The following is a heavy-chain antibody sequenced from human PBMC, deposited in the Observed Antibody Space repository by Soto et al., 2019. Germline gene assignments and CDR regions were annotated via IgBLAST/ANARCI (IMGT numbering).Heavy chain of an antibody. Sequence: GGSLRLSCASSGFTFSSYSMNLVRQAPGKGLEWVSAISGSGSWTYYADSVKGRFTISRDNSKNTLYLQMNSLRAEDTAVYYCAKAVPRAFDIWGQGTMVTVSS. D-gene: IGHD6-19*01. J-gene: IGHJ3*02. CDR3: AKAVPRAFDI. CDR2: ISGSGSWT. CDR1: GFTFSSYS. V-gene: IGHV3-23*01.